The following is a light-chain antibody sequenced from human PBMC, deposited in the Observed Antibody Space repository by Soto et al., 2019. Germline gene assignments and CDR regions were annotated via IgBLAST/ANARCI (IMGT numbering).Light chain of an antibody. V-gene: IGLV2-14*01. J-gene: IGLJ2*01. Sequence: QSALTQPASVSESPGQSVTISCTGTSSDVGGYDYVSWYQQHPGKAPQLLIYDVSIRPSGVSDRFSGSKSGNTAFLTISGLQAEDEADYYCNSYTSSSTVAFGGGTKLTVL. CDR1: SSDVGGYDY. CDR2: DVS. CDR3: NSYTSSSTVA.